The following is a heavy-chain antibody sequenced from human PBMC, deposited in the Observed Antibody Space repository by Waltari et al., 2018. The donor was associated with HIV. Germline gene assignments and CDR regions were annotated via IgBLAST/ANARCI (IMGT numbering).Heavy chain of an antibody. Sequence: VRLVESGGGVIQPGGSLRLSCAASGFSFSTFGLNWVRQAPGGWVEWFAFIPNDVNDEYYLDSRKARFSITRDNSKNTLLLQMSGLRTDDTAYYFCAKDLKARGIDPSLLDTWGQGTLVTVSS. CDR1: GFSFSTFG. J-gene: IGHJ1*01. CDR2: IPNDVNDE. V-gene: IGHV3-30*02. D-gene: IGHD3-10*01. CDR3: AKDLKARGIDPSLLDT.